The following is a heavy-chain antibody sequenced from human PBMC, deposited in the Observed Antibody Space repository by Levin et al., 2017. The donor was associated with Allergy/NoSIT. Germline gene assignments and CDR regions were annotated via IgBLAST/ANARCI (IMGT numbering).Heavy chain of an antibody. CDR1: GFTFSDYY. J-gene: IGHJ4*02. CDR2: ISSSGSTI. Sequence: GESLKISCAASGFTFSDYYMSWIRQAPGKGLEWVSYISSSGSTIYYADSVKGRFTISRDNAKNSLYLQMNSLRAEDTAVYYCARAGIAARQGPNWPIEETRKIDYWGQGTLVTVSS. CDR3: ARAGIAARQGPNWPIEETRKIDY. V-gene: IGHV3-11*01. D-gene: IGHD6-6*01.